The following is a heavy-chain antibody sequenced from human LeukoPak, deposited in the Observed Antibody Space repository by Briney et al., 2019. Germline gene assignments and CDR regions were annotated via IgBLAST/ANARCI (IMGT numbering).Heavy chain of an antibody. D-gene: IGHD7-27*01. Sequence: ASVKVSCKASGYTFTGYYMHWVRQAPGQGLGWMGWINPNSGGTEYAQNFQGRVTMTRDTSISTAFMELSRLRYDDTAVYYCARITGERPFDIWGQGTMVTVSS. V-gene: IGHV1-2*02. CDR3: ARITGERPFDI. CDR1: GYTFTGYY. CDR2: INPNSGGT. J-gene: IGHJ3*02.